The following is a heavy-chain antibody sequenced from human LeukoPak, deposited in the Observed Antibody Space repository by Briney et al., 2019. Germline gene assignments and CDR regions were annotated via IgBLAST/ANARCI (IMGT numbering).Heavy chain of an antibody. CDR2: INHSGST. J-gene: IGHJ4*02. CDR1: GGSFSGYY. D-gene: IGHD6-13*01. V-gene: IGHV4-34*01. Sequence: SETLSLTCAVYGGSFSGYYWSWIRQPPGKGLEWIGEINHSGSTNYNPSLKSRVTISVDTSKNQFSLKLGSVTAADTAVYYCARSIRRIAAAGSPLDYWGQGTLVTVSS. CDR3: ARSIRRIAAAGSPLDY.